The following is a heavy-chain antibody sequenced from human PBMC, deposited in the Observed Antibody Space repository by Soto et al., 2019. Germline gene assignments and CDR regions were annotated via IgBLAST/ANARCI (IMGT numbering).Heavy chain of an antibody. Sequence: QLQLQESGPGLVKPSETLSLTCRVSDGSMNSDSSYWGWIRQPPGKGLEWIGVINHSGSTYHNLSLKGRVTXSVDASRNQFSLKLTSMTAADTAVYYCARLGGYVSVGYYYLWDSWGQGTLVTVSS. CDR1: DGSMNSDSSY. D-gene: IGHD3-22*01. CDR2: INHSGST. J-gene: IGHJ4*02. V-gene: IGHV4-39*01. CDR3: ARLGGYVSVGYYYLWDS.